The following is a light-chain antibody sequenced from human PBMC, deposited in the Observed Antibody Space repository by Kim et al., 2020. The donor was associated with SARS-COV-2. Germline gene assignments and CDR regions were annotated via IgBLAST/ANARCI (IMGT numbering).Light chain of an antibody. J-gene: IGLJ2*01. Sequence: GQRGIISCSGSTSNSGDKTVNWFQQLPGTAPILIIYANNQRRSGVPDRGSGSTSGTSPSLSSSGLHSEDEADFYCAEWDVSLNGRVFGGGTKRTVL. CDR2: ANN. CDR1: TSNSGDKT. V-gene: IGLV1-44*01. CDR3: AEWDVSLNGRV.